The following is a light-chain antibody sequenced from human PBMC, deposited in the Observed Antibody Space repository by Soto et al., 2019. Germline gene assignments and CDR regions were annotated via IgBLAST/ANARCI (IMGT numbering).Light chain of an antibody. CDR1: QSVSSN. CDR2: GAS. Sequence: EIVMTQSPATLSVSPGERATLSCRASQSVSSNLAWYQQKPGQAPRLLIYGASTRATGIPARFSGSGSGTEFTLIISNRQSEDYAVYSCQQYNNWPPYTLGQGTKLEIK. J-gene: IGKJ2*01. V-gene: IGKV3-15*01. CDR3: QQYNNWPPYT.